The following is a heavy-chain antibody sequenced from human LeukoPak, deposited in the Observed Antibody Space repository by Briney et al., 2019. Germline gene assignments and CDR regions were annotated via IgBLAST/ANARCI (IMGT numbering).Heavy chain of an antibody. Sequence: SETLSLTCTVSGVSISSSNSYWGWIRQPPGKGLEWIGSIYYTGNTYYNASLKSRVTISIDTSKNQFSLKLSSVTAADTAVYYCARLSCGGDCYHRRGRPHRLDYWGQGTLVTVSS. CDR2: IYYTGNT. J-gene: IGHJ4*02. V-gene: IGHV4-39*01. D-gene: IGHD2-21*02. CDR3: ARLSCGGDCYHRRGRPHRLDY. CDR1: GVSISSSNSY.